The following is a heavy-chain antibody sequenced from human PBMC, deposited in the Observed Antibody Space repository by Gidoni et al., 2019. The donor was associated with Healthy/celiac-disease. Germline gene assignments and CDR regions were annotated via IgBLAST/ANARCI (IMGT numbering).Heavy chain of an antibody. CDR1: GITFGSYS. V-gene: IGHV3-21*01. D-gene: IGHD3-10*01. CDR3: ASRITMVRGVIAFDP. Sequence: EVQLVESGGGLVKPGGSLRLSCAASGITFGSYSMNWVRQAPGKGLECVSSISSSSSYIYYADSVKGRFTISRDNAKNSLYLQMNSLRAEDTDVYYCASRITMVRGVIAFDPWGQGTLVTLSS. J-gene: IGHJ5*02. CDR2: ISSSSSYI.